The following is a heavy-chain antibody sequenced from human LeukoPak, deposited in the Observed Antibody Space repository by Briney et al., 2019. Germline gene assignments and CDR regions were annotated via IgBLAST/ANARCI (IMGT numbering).Heavy chain of an antibody. CDR1: GFTFSSYA. Sequence: GGSLRLSCAASGFTFSSYAMHWVRQAPGKGLEYVSAISSNGGSTYYANSVEGRFTISRDNSKNTLYLQMGSLRAEDMAVYYCATTRSSDAFDIWGQGTMVTVSS. V-gene: IGHV3-64*01. D-gene: IGHD3-10*01. CDR3: ATTRSSDAFDI. J-gene: IGHJ3*02. CDR2: ISSNGGST.